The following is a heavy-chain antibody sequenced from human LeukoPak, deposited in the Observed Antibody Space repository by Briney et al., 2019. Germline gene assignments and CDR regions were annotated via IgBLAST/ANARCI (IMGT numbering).Heavy chain of an antibody. CDR3: ARYRYSDSGGYYAFDY. V-gene: IGHV1-2*02. CDR2: INPNTGGT. D-gene: IGHD3-22*01. Sequence: RASVKVSCKASGYTFTGYYMHWVRQAPGQGLEWMGWINPNTGGTNYAQKFQGRVTVTMDTSISTAHMELSRLRSDDTAVYYCARYRYSDSGGYYAFDYWGQGTLVTVSS. J-gene: IGHJ4*02. CDR1: GYTFTGYY.